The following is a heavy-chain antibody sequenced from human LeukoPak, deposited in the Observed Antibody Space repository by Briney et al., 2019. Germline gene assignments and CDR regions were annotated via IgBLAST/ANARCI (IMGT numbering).Heavy chain of an antibody. J-gene: IGHJ4*02. CDR3: AKQGPRGFFEY. Sequence: GGSLRLSCAASGLTFRAYAMSWVRQAPGKGLEWVSTISNSGETTFTADLVKGRFTISRDNSKNTVSLQMNSLGVEDTAVYFCAKQGPRGFFEYSGQGTLVTVSS. V-gene: IGHV3-23*01. CDR2: ISNSGETT. D-gene: IGHD3-10*01. CDR1: GLTFRAYA.